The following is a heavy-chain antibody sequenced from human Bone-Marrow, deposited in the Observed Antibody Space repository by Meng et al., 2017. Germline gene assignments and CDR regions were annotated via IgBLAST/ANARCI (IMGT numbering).Heavy chain of an antibody. Sequence: ASAMVFCKASGYTFTSYDINWVRQATGQGLEWMGWMNPNSGNTGYAQKFQGRVTITRNTSISTAYMELSSLKSEDTAVYYCARAKPGGLLWFGELPDAFDIWGQGTMVTVS. V-gene: IGHV1-8*03. D-gene: IGHD3-10*01. CDR3: ARAKPGGLLWFGELPDAFDI. CDR2: MNPNSGNT. CDR1: GYTFTSYD. J-gene: IGHJ3*02.